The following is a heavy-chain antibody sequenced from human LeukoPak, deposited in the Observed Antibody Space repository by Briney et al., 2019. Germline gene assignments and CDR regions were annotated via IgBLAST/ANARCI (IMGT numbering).Heavy chain of an antibody. V-gene: IGHV3-9*01. D-gene: IGHD6-13*01. CDR2: ISWNSDSR. J-gene: IGHJ4*02. CDR3: AKDIDVGQQLFSGCNGFDY. Sequence: GRSLRLSCAASGFTFDDYAMHWVRQAPGKGLEWVSGISWNSDSRGYADSVKGRVIISRDNAKNSMYLGMNSLRAEDTALYYCAKDIDVGQQLFSGCNGFDYWGQGTLVTVSS. CDR1: GFTFDDYA.